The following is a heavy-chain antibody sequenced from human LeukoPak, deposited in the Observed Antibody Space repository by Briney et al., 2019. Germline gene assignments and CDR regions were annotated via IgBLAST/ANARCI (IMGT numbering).Heavy chain of an antibody. CDR3: AKESRQQQRNYYYYYMDV. V-gene: IGHV3-74*01. J-gene: IGHJ6*03. Sequence: GGSLRLSCAASGFTFSNYWMHWVRQAPGKGLVWVSRINSDGINTSYADSVKGRFTISRDNAKNTLNLQMNSLRAEDTAVYYCAKESRQQQRNYYYYYMDVWGKGTTVTVSS. CDR1: GFTFSNYW. CDR2: INSDGINT. D-gene: IGHD6-13*01.